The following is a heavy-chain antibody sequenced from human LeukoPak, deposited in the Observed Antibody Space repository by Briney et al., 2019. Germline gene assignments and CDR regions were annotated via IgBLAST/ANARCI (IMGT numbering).Heavy chain of an antibody. Sequence: SETLSLTCTVSGGSISSYYWSWIRQPPGKGLEWIGYSYCSGSTSYSPSLKSRVTISVDTSKNQFSLKLSSVTAADTAIYYCARHPYSGGNYPFGSWGQGILVTVSS. V-gene: IGHV4-59*08. D-gene: IGHD1-26*01. J-gene: IGHJ4*02. CDR3: ARHPYSGGNYPFGS. CDR2: SYCSGST. CDR1: GGSISSYY.